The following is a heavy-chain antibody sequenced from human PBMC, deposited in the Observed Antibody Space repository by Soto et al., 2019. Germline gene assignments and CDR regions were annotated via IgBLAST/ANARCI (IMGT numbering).Heavy chain of an antibody. CDR1: GFTFSSYW. Sequence: EVQLVESGGGLVQPGGSLRLSCAASGFTFSSYWMSWVRQSPWKGLVLVANIKHDGREDYYVDSVKGRFTISRDNAKISLYLQMNSLRAEDTALYYCARRGYFYDSSGYRIVPLDYWGQGTLVTFSS. V-gene: IGHV3-7*01. J-gene: IGHJ4*02. CDR2: IKHDGRED. CDR3: ARRGYFYDSSGYRIVPLDY. D-gene: IGHD3-22*01.